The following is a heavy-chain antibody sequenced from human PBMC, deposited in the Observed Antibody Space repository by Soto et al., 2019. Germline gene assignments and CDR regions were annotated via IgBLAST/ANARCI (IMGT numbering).Heavy chain of an antibody. V-gene: IGHV3-23*01. CDR3: AKGAYYDILTGYYPLDY. J-gene: IGHJ4*02. CDR2: ISGSGGST. CDR1: GFTFSSYA. D-gene: IGHD3-9*01. Sequence: GGSLRLSCAASGFTFSSYAMSWVRQAPGKGLEWVSAISGSGGSTYYADSVKGRFTISRDNSKNTLYLQMNSLRAEDTTVYYCAKGAYYDILTGYYPLDYWGQGTRVTVSS.